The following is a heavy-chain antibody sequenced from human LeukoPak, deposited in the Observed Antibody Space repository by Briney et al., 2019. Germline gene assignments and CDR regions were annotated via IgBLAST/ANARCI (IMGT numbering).Heavy chain of an antibody. Sequence: PGGSLRLSCAASGFTFGTYAMSWVRQAPGKGLEWVSSISGSCDSTYYADSVKGRFTISRDNSKNTLSVEMKSLRAGDTAVYYCAKDLRWSYAITGYYSFDYWGKGTLVTVSS. CDR1: GFTFGTYA. CDR2: ISGSCDST. J-gene: IGHJ4*02. D-gene: IGHD3-22*01. CDR3: AKDLRWSYAITGYYSFDY. V-gene: IGHV3-23*01.